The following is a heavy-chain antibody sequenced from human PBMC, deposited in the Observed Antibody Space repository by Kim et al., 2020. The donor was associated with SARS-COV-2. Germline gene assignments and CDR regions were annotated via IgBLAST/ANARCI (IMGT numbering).Heavy chain of an antibody. D-gene: IGHD6-19*01. CDR1: GFTFGDYA. J-gene: IGHJ6*02. Sequence: GGSLRLSCAASGFTFGDYAMHWVRQAPGKGLEWVSGISWNSGSIGYADSVKGRFTISRDNAKNSLYLQMNSLRAEDTALYYCAKDLGRMIAVAELDYYYGMDVWGQGTTVTVSS. V-gene: IGHV3-9*01. CDR2: ISWNSGSI. CDR3: AKDLGRMIAVAELDYYYGMDV.